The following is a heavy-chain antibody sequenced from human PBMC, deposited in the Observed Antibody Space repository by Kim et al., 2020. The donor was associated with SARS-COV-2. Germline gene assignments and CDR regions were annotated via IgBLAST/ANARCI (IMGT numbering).Heavy chain of an antibody. CDR3: ARDGTGDLPHDY. J-gene: IGHJ4*02. V-gene: IGHV3-74*01. CDR1: GFSVSNYW. D-gene: IGHD1-26*01. Sequence: GGSLRLSCAASGFSVSNYWMLWVRQAPGKGLVWVARISSDDSSTIYADSVQGRFTISRDNARNTVYLQMNSLRIEDTAMYYCARDGTGDLPHDYWGQGTL. CDR2: ISSDDSST.